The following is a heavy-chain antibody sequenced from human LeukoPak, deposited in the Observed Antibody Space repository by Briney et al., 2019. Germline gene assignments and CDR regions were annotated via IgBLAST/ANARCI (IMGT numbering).Heavy chain of an antibody. J-gene: IGHJ4*02. CDR3: ARSSWYGGYFDY. Sequence: NPSQTLSLTCTVSGGSISSGSYYWSWIRQPAGKGLEWIGRIYTSGSTNYNPSLKSRVTISVDTSKNQFSLKLSSVTAADTAVYYCARSSWYGGYFDYWGQGTLVTVSS. CDR1: GGSISSGSYY. CDR2: IYTSGST. D-gene: IGHD6-13*01. V-gene: IGHV4-61*02.